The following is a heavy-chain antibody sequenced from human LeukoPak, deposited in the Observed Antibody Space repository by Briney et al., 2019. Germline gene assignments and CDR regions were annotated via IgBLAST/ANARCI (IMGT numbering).Heavy chain of an antibody. J-gene: IGHJ5*02. CDR1: GFTFSSYA. CDR2: IYYSGST. V-gene: IGHV4-39*07. Sequence: GSLRLSCAASGFTFSSYAMSWVRQAPGKGLEWIGSIYYSGSTYYNPSLKSRVTISVDTSKNQFSLKLSSVTAADTAVYYCARDRYSGTYYPWGQGTLVTVSS. D-gene: IGHD1-26*01. CDR3: ARDRYSGTYYP.